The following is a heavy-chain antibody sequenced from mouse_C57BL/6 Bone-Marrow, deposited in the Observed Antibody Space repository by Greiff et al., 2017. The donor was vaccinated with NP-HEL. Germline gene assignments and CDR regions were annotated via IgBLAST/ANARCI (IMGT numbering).Heavy chain of an antibody. CDR3: ARGASSYGSSPWFAY. Sequence: EVKLMESGPGLVKPSQSLSLTCSVTGYSITSGYYWNWIRQFPGNKLEWMGYISYDGSNNYNPSLKNRISITRDTSKNQFFLKLNSVTTEDTATYYCARGASSYGSSPWFAYWGQGTLVTVSA. CDR1: GYSITSGYY. D-gene: IGHD1-1*01. V-gene: IGHV3-6*01. J-gene: IGHJ3*01. CDR2: ISYDGSN.